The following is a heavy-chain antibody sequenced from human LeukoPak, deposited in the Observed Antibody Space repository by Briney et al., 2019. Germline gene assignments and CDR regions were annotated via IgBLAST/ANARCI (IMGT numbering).Heavy chain of an antibody. CDR1: GYTFTSYY. CDR2: INPSGGST. J-gene: IGHJ4*02. V-gene: IGHV1-46*01. Sequence: ASVKVSCKASGYTFTSYYMHWVRQAPGQGLEWMGIINPSGGSTSYAQKFQGRVTMTRDTSTSTVYMELSSLRSEDTAVYYCARVPGDPSGWSGNFDYWGQGTLVTVSS. D-gene: IGHD3-10*02. CDR3: ARVPGDPSGWSGNFDY.